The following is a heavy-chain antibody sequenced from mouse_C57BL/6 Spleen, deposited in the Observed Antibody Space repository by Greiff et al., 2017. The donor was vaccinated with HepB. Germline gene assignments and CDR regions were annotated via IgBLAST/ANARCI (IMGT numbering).Heavy chain of an antibody. CDR1: GYTFTSYW. Sequence: VQLQQPGAELVKPGASVKLSCKASGYTFTSYWMHWVKQRPGQGLEWIGMIHPNSGSTNYNEKFKSKATLTVDKSSSTAYMQLSSLTSEDSAVYYCARTYGSSYETWFAYWGQGTLVTVSA. J-gene: IGHJ3*01. D-gene: IGHD1-1*01. CDR3: ARTYGSSYETWFAY. V-gene: IGHV1-64*01. CDR2: IHPNSGST.